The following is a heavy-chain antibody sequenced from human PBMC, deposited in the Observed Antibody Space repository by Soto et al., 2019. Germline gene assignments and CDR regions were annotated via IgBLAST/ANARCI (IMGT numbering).Heavy chain of an antibody. CDR2: AYYRAERSY. CDR1: VVSVSSNRAA. CDR3: ARLWDTETIYGMDV. D-gene: IGHD1-26*01. J-gene: IGHJ6*02. V-gene: IGHV6-1*01. Sequence: PPRTLSLTRAFSVVSVSSNRAAWNCIRQCPSRGLEWLVSAYYRAERSYDYAVSVKSRITIHPDTTKHQSPLQLNSVSPENTAVYYCARLWDTETIYGMDVWGQGTTVTVSS.